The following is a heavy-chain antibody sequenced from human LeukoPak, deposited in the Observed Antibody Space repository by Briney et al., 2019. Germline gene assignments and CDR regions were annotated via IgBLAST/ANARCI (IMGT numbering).Heavy chain of an antibody. CDR3: ARVFREGQELVQGYYYGMDG. D-gene: IGHD6-13*01. J-gene: IGHJ6*02. CDR2: INPNSGGT. CDR1: GYTFTGYY. V-gene: IGHV1-2*02. Sequence: ASVKVSCKASGYTFTGYYMHWVSQAPGQGLEWMGWINPNSGGTNYAQKFQGRVTMTRDTSTSTVYMELGSLRSEDPAVYYCARVFREGQELVQGYYYGMDGWGQGTTVTVSS.